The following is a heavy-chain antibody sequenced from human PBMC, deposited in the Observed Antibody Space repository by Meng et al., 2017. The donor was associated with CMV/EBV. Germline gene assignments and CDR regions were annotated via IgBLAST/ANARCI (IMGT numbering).Heavy chain of an antibody. D-gene: IGHD3-3*01. CDR1: GGSFSGYY. J-gene: IGHJ6*02. V-gene: IGHV4-34*01. CDR2: INHSGST. Sequence: SETLSLTCAVYGGSFSGYYWSWIRQPPGKGLEWIGEINHSGSTNYNPSLKSRVTISVDTSKNQFSLKLSSVTAADTAVYYCARGTGRSITIFRVVTHYYYGMDVWGQGTTVTVSS. CDR3: ARGTGRSITIFRVVTHYYYGMDV.